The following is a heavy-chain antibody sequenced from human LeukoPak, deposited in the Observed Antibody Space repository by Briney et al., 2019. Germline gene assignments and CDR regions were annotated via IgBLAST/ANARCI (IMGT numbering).Heavy chain of an antibody. V-gene: IGHV3-53*01. CDR2: LYSGGST. J-gene: IGHJ4*02. CDR3: ARGISTSGWLDY. Sequence: PGGSLRLSCAASGFSVSSNYMSWVRQAPGKGLEWVSVLYSGGSTYYADSVKGRFTISRDDSKNTLYLLMNSLRGDDTAVCYCARGISTSGWLDYWGQGTLVTVSS. D-gene: IGHD6-19*01. CDR1: GFSVSSNY.